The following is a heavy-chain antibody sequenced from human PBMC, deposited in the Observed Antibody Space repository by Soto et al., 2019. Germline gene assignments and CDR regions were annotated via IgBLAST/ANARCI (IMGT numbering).Heavy chain of an antibody. CDR3: ARGRIPDYYDSSGSSRDYFDY. D-gene: IGHD3-22*01. CDR1: GGSISSYY. J-gene: IGHJ4*02. Sequence: SETLSLTCTVSGGSISSYYWSWIRQPPGKGLEWIGNIYYSGSTNYNPSLKSRVTISVDTSKNQFSLKLSSVTAADTAVYYCARGRIPDYYDSSGSSRDYFDYWGQGTLVTVSS. CDR2: IYYSGST. V-gene: IGHV4-59*01.